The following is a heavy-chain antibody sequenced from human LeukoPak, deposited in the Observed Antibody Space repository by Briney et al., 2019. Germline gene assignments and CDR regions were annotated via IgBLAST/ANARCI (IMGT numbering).Heavy chain of an antibody. J-gene: IGHJ4*02. V-gene: IGHV3-7*01. CDR2: IKGDGSDK. CDR1: GFIFSNYW. D-gene: IGHD1-26*01. Sequence: GGSLRLSCEANGFIFSNYWMDWVRQAPGKGLEWVANIKGDGSDKDYVDSVKGRFTISRDNAKNLLYLQMNSLRAEDTAVYFCSWSLNYWGLGTLVTVSS. CDR3: SWSLNY.